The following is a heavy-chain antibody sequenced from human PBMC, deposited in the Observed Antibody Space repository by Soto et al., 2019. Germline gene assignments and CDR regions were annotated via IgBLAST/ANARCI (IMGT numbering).Heavy chain of an antibody. V-gene: IGHV1-2*02. Sequence: VASVKVSCKASGYTFTGFYMHWVRQARGQGLEWMGWINPNSGGTNYAQKFQGRVTMTRDTSISTAYMELSRLRSDDTAVYYCAREHESYYDSSGYFDYWGQGTLVTVSS. CDR2: INPNSGGT. CDR3: AREHESYYDSSGYFDY. CDR1: GYTFTGFY. D-gene: IGHD3-22*01. J-gene: IGHJ4*02.